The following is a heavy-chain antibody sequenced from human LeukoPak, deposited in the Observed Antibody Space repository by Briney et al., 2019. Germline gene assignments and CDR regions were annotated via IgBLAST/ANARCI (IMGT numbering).Heavy chain of an antibody. J-gene: IGHJ4*02. CDR2: IYNSGSST. V-gene: IGHV4-59*01. Sequence: SETLSLTCTVSGGSISIYYWNWIRQPPGKGLEWIGYIYNSGSSTIYNPSLKSRVTIPVDTSKNQFSLRLSSVTAADTAVYFCVRDRELTYWGQGTLVTVPS. CDR3: VRDRELTY. CDR1: GGSISIYY. D-gene: IGHD3-10*01.